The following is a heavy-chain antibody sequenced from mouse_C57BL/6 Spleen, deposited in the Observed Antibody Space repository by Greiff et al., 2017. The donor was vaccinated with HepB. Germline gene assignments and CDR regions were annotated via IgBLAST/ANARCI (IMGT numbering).Heavy chain of an antibody. CDR3: ASDYYGSSFYAMDY. CDR2: IYPGDGDT. J-gene: IGHJ4*01. Sequence: VQGVESGPELVKPGASVKISCKASGYAFSSSWMNWVKQRPGKGLEWLGRIYPGDGDTNYNGKFKGKATLTADKSSSTAYMQLSSLTSEDSAVYFCASDYYGSSFYAMDYWGQGTSVTVSS. V-gene: IGHV1-82*01. CDR1: GYAFSSSW. D-gene: IGHD1-1*01.